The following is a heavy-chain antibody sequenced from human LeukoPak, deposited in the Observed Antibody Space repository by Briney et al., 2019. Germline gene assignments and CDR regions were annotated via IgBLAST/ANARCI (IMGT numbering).Heavy chain of an antibody. CDR3: ARVGPYDFWSGYTPLLALDY. J-gene: IGHJ4*02. V-gene: IGHV1-2*02. CDR2: INPNSGGT. D-gene: IGHD3-3*01. Sequence: ASVKVSCKASGYTFTGYYMHWVRQAPGQGLEWMGWINPNSGGTNYAQKFQGRVTMTRDTSISTAHMELSRLRSDDTAVYYCARVGPYDFWSGYTPLLALDYWGQGTLVTVSS. CDR1: GYTFTGYY.